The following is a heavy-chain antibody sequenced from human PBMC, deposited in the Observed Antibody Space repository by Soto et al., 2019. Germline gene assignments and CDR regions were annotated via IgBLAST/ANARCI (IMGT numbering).Heavy chain of an antibody. D-gene: IGHD6-13*01. CDR3: ARDIGDHTSRWTDAFDI. CDR2: IWYDGSNT. CDR1: GFTFSNYG. Sequence: QVQLVESGGGVVQPGRSLRLSCAASGFTFSNYGMHWVRQAPGKGLEGVAVIWYDGSNTYFADSVKGRFTISKDNSKNTLFLQMNSLRAEDTAVYYCARDIGDHTSRWTDAFDIWGQGTMVTVSS. J-gene: IGHJ3*02. V-gene: IGHV3-33*01.